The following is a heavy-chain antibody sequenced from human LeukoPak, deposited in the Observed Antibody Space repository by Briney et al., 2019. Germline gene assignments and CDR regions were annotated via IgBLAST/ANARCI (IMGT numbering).Heavy chain of an antibody. D-gene: IGHD3-22*01. CDR3: ARAPSEIGGYYPEYFRH. CDR1: GFTFSNYW. V-gene: IGHV3-74*01. CDR2: IKSDGRT. J-gene: IGHJ1*01. Sequence: GGSLRLSCAAAGFTFSNYWMHWVSQAPGKWLVWVSRIKSDGRTNYADSVKGRFTISRDNAKNTVSLQMNSLRAEDTGVYYCARAPSEIGGYYPEYFRHWGQGTLVTVPS.